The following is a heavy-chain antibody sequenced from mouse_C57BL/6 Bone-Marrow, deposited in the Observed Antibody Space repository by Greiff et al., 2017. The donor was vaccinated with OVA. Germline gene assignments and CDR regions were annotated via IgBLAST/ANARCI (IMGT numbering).Heavy chain of an antibody. CDR1: GFNIKDDY. D-gene: IGHD1-1*01. CDR2: IDPENGDT. V-gene: IGHV14-4*01. Sequence: VQLQQSGAELVRPGASVKLSCTASGFNIKDDYMHWVKQRPEQGLEWIGWIDPENGDTEYASKFQGKATITADTSSNTAYLQLSSLTSEDTAVNYCTTRYYYGSSHYWYFDVWGTGTTVTVSS. J-gene: IGHJ1*03. CDR3: TTRYYYGSSHYWYFDV.